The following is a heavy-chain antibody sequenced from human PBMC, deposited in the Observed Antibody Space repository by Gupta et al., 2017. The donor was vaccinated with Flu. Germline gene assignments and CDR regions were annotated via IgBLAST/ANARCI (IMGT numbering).Heavy chain of an antibody. V-gene: IGHV3-33*01. D-gene: IGHD2-2*01. Sequence: QVQLVESGGGVVQPGRSLRLSCAVSGITFSSHGMHWVRQAPGKGLEWVAVIWYDGSNKYYTDSVKGRFTISRDNSKNTLYLQMNSLRAEETAVYDCARGCSSTTCYVDYYAMDVWGQGTTVTVSS. J-gene: IGHJ6*02. CDR3: ARGCSSTTCYVDYYAMDV. CDR2: IWYDGSNK. CDR1: GITFSSHG.